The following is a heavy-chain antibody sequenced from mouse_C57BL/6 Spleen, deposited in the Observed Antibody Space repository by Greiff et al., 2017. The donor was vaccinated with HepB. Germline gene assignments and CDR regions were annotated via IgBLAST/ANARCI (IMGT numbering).Heavy chain of an antibody. CDR2: IDPNSGGT. D-gene: IGHD2-2*01. Sequence: VQLQQPGAELVKPGASVKLSCKASGYTFTSYWMHWVKQRPGRGLEWIGRIDPNSGGTKYKEKFKSMATQTVDKPSSTAYMQLRSLTSDDSAFYYCATNGYYGYFEVWGTGTTVTVSS. J-gene: IGHJ1*03. CDR1: GYTFTSYW. CDR3: ATNGYYGYFEV. V-gene: IGHV1-72*01.